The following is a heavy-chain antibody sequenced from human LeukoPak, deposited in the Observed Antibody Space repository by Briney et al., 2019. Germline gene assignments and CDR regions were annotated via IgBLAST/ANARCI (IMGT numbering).Heavy chain of an antibody. J-gene: IGHJ4*02. CDR2: ISAYNGNT. CDR1: GYTFTSYG. CDR3: AREYIWFRELSGPFDY. Sequence: ASVKVSCKASGYTFTSYGISWVRQAPGQGLEWIGWISAYNGNTNYAQKLQGRVTMTTDTSTSTAYMELRSLRSDDTAVYYCAREYIWFRELSGPFDYWGQGTLVTVSS. D-gene: IGHD3-10*01. V-gene: IGHV1-18*01.